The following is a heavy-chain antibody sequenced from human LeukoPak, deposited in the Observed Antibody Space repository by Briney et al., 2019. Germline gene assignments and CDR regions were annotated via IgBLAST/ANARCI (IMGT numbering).Heavy chain of an antibody. D-gene: IGHD4/OR15-4a*01. V-gene: IGHV1-8*01. J-gene: IGHJ5*02. Sequence: ASVKVSCKASGYTFTSYDMNWVRQATAQGLEWMGWMNPNSGNTEYAQKFQGRVTMTTNTSISTAYMELSSLRSEDTAVYYCVRKNYGSNRWFDPWGQGTLVTVSS. CDR2: MNPNSGNT. CDR3: VRKNYGSNRWFDP. CDR1: GYTFTSYD.